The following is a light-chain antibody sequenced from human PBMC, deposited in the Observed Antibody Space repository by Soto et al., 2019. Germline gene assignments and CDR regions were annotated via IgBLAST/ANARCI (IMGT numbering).Light chain of an antibody. CDR1: QGIAPY. J-gene: IGKJ4*01. CDR2: ATS. CDR3: QKYNSAPLT. V-gene: IGKV1-27*01. Sequence: DVQMTQSPSSLSAFVGDGVTITCRASQGIAPYLAWFQQKPGKVPKLLIYATSTLQSGVPSRFSGSGSGTDFTLTINRLQPEDVGTYYCQKYNSAPLTFGGGTKVEIK.